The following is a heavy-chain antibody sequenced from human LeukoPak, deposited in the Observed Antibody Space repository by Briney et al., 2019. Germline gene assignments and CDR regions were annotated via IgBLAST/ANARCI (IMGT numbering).Heavy chain of an antibody. D-gene: IGHD1-26*01. V-gene: IGHV1-2*02. CDR1: GYTFTGYY. CDR2: INPNSGGT. Sequence: ASVKVSCKASGYTFTGYYMYWVRQAPGQGLEWMGWINPNSGGTNYAQKFQGRVTMTRDTSISTAYMELSRLRSDDTAVYYCARDRVVGAPPSNNWFDPWGQGTLVTVSS. J-gene: IGHJ5*02. CDR3: ARDRVVGAPPSNNWFDP.